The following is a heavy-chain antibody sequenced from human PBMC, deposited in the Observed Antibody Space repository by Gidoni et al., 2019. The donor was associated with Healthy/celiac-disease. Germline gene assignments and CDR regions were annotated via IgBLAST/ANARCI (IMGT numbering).Heavy chain of an antibody. J-gene: IGHJ5*02. CDR3: ARLWLYCSSTSCYTFDP. D-gene: IGHD2-2*02. Sequence: QVQLQESGPGLVKPSETLSLNCTVSGGSISSYYWSWIRQPPGKGLEWIGYIYYSGSTNYNPSLKSRVTISVDTSKNQFSLKLSSVTAADTAVYYCARLWLYCSSTSCYTFDPWGQGTLVTVSS. CDR2: IYYSGST. V-gene: IGHV4-59*01. CDR1: GGSISSYY.